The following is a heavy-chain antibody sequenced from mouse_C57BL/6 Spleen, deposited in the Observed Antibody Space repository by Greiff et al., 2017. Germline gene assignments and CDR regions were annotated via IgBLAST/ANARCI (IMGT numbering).Heavy chain of an antibody. CDR2: IWWDDAK. Sequence: SGPGLLQPSPTLSLPCSFSGFSLSTFGMGVGWIRQPSGQGLEWLAHIWWDDAKYYNPALKSRRTISKDTSKNQVFLKIANVSSADTATYFCARALKPSYYKDYFDYWGQGTTLTVSA. V-gene: IGHV8-8*01. J-gene: IGHJ2*01. CDR3: ARALKPSYYKDYFDY. CDR1: GFSLSTFGMG. D-gene: IGHD2-12*01.